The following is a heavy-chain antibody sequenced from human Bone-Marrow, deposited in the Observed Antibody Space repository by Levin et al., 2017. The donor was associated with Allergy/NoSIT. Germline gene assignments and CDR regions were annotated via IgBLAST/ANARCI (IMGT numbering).Heavy chain of an antibody. CDR1: GYTFTGHY. CDR3: ARDRGSDYGLDY. V-gene: IGHV1-2*02. Sequence: VASVKVSCRASGYTFTGHYLHWVRQAPGQGLEWMGWISPNSGDTKYAQKFQGRVTMTGDTSIRTAYMELSTLRSDDTAVYYCARDRGSDYGLDYWGQGTLVTVSS. CDR2: ISPNSGDT. D-gene: IGHD4-17*01. J-gene: IGHJ4*02.